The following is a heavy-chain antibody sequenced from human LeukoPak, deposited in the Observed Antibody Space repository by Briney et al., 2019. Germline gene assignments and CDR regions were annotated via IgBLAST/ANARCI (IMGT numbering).Heavy chain of an antibody. CDR3: ARRELVGDYSDYYYYYGMDV. D-gene: IGHD4-17*01. V-gene: IGHV7-4-1*02. CDR1: GYTFTSYA. CDR2: INTNTGNP. J-gene: IGHJ6*02. Sequence: GASVKVSCKASGYTFTSYAMNWVRQAPGQGLEWMGWINTNTGNPTYAQGFTGRFVFSLDTSVSTAYLQISSLKAEDTAVYYCARRELVGDYSDYYYYYGMDVWGQGTTVTVSS.